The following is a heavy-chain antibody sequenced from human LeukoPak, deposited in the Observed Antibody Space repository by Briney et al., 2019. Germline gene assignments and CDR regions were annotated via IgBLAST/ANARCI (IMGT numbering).Heavy chain of an antibody. CDR3: ARDRASIAASRGFDP. J-gene: IGHJ5*02. V-gene: IGHV4-59*01. CDR2: IYYSGST. CDR1: GGSISSYY. Sequence: PSETLSLTCIVSGGSISSYYWSWIRQPPGKGLEWIGYIYYSGSTNYNPSLKSRVTISVDTSKNQFSLKLSSVTAADTAVYYCARDRASIAASRGFDPWGQGTLVTVSS. D-gene: IGHD6-6*01.